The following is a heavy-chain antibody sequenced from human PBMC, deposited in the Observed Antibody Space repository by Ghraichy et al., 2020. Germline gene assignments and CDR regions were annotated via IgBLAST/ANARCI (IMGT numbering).Heavy chain of an antibody. V-gene: IGHV4-34*01. D-gene: IGHD6-19*01. J-gene: IGHJ4*02. Sequence: SETLSLTCAVFGGSFSGYYWSWIRQSQGKGLEWIGDIDRSGYTNYNSSLRSRITISVDTSKNQFSLRLTSVTAADTAVYYCARASSSYDNSGWYKEAGQVTYWGQGTLVTVSS. CDR1: GGSFSGYY. CDR2: IDRSGYT. CDR3: ARASSSYDNSGWYKEAGQVTY.